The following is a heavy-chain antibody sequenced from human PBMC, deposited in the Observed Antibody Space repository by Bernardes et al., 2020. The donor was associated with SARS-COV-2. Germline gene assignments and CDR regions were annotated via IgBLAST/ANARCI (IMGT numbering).Heavy chain of an antibody. CDR2: IGTAGDT. J-gene: IGHJ6*02. V-gene: IGHV3-13*01. CDR3: ARVGLGSHYYYYGMDV. Sequence: GGSLRLSCAASGFTFSSYDMHWVRQATGKGLEWVSAIGTAGDTYYPGSVKGRFTISRENAKNSLYLQMNSLRAEDTAVYYCARVGLGSHYYYYGMDVWGQGTTVTVSS. CDR1: GFTFSSYD. D-gene: IGHD7-27*01.